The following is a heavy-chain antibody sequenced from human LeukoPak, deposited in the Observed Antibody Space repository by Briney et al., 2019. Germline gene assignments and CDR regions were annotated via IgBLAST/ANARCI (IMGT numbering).Heavy chain of an antibody. CDR2: INHSGRT. V-gene: IGHV4-34*01. CDR1: GGSFRGYY. CDR3: ARGYSYGLFDY. D-gene: IGHD5-18*01. Sequence: SETLSLTCADHGGSFRGYYWSWIRQPPGGGREWIGEINHSGRTNYNPSLTSRVTISVDTSKSQFSLKLSSVTAEDTAVYYCARGYSYGLFDYWGQGTLVTVSS. J-gene: IGHJ4*02.